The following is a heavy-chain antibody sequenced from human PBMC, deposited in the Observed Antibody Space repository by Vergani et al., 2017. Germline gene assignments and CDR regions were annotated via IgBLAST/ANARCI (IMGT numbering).Heavy chain of an antibody. J-gene: IGHJ4*02. CDR2: INSDGSST. V-gene: IGHV3-74*01. Sequence: EVQLVESGGGLVQPGGSLRLSCAASGFTFSSYWMHWVRQAPGKGLVWVSRINSDGSSTSYADSVKGRFTISRDNAKNTLYLQMNSLRAEDTAVYYCARSANSGSYYLIFGDYWGQGTLVTVSS. CDR3: ARSANSGSYYLIFGDY. D-gene: IGHD1-26*01. CDR1: GFTFSSYW.